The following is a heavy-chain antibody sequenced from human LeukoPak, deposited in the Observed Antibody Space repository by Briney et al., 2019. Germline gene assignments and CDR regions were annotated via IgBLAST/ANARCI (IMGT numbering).Heavy chain of an antibody. CDR1: GFTFNNAW. D-gene: IGHD2-2*01. V-gene: IGHV4-4*02. J-gene: IGHJ6*03. CDR2: IHYSGST. CDR3: ARGRTGYQLLPTKKDYSYYYMDV. Sequence: PGGSLRLSCAASGFTFNNAWMTWVRQPPGKGLEWIGSIHYSGSTNYNPSLKSRVTISVDTSKNQFSLKLSSVTAADTAVYYCARGRTGYQLLPTKKDYSYYYMDVWDKGTTVTVSS.